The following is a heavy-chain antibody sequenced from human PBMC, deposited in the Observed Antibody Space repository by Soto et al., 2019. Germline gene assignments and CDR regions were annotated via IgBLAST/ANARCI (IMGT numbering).Heavy chain of an antibody. V-gene: IGHV3-7*01. CDR2: IKQDGSEK. J-gene: IGHJ6*02. Sequence: LRLSCAASGFTFSSYWMSWVRQAPGKGLEWVANIKQDGSEKYYVDSVKGRFTISRDNAKNSLYLQMNSLRAEDTAVYYCARDNAVVTAIPDYYYGMDVWGQGTTVTVSS. D-gene: IGHD2-21*02. CDR1: GFTFSSYW. CDR3: ARDNAVVTAIPDYYYGMDV.